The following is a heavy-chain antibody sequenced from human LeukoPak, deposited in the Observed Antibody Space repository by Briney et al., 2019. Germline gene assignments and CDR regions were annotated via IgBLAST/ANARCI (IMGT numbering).Heavy chain of an antibody. Sequence: SETLSLTCAVSGFSISSGYFWAWIRQSPGKVLEWIGSIFHNGITYYNSFLKSRITISVDTSKNQFSLRLSSVTAADTAVYYCARRISTRRGETCSSTSCYFDYWGQGTLVTVSS. CDR2: IFHNGIT. CDR3: ARRISTRRGETCSSTSCYFDY. V-gene: IGHV4-38-2*01. D-gene: IGHD2-2*01. CDR1: GFSISSGYF. J-gene: IGHJ4*02.